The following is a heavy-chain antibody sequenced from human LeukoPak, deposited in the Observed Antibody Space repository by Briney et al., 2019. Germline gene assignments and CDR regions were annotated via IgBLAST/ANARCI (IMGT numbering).Heavy chain of an antibody. Sequence: AGGSLGLSCAASGFTFSDYYMSWIRQAPGKGLEWVSYISSSGSTIYYADSVKGRFTISRDNAKNSLYLQMNSLRAEDTAVYYCARVGYCSSTSCYGDYYYYYMDAWGKGTTVTVSS. V-gene: IGHV3-11*04. CDR2: ISSSGSTI. CDR3: ARVGYCSSTSCYGDYYYYYMDA. J-gene: IGHJ6*03. CDR1: GFTFSDYY. D-gene: IGHD2-2*01.